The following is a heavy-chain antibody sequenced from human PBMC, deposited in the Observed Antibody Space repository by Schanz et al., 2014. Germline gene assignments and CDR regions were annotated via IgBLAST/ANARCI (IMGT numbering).Heavy chain of an antibody. D-gene: IGHD6-19*01. CDR2: IRYDGVNK. J-gene: IGHJ4*02. V-gene: IGHV3-30*02. CDR1: GFSFSDYG. CDR3: AKAYSSGWYDLDY. Sequence: VQVVESGGGVVQPGRSLRLSCAGSGFSFSDYGIHWVRQAPDKGLEWVSFIRYDGVNKYYADSVKGRFTISRDNSKNTVYLQMNSLRTEDTAVYYCAKAYSSGWYDLDYWGQGTLVTVSS.